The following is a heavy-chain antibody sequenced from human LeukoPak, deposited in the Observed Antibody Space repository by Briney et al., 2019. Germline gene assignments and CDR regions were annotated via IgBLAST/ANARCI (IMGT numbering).Heavy chain of an antibody. V-gene: IGHV3-23*05. D-gene: IGHD4/OR15-4a*01. CDR3: ASDLRHIGASDYSDPPS. CDR2: IDGSSRNT. Sequence: PGGSLRLSCAASGFTFNTCAVTWVRQAPGKGLEWVSTIDGSSRNTYYADSVKGRFTISRDNAKNSLSLEMDSLRVEDTAVYFCASDLRHIGASDYSDPPSWGPGTLVTVSS. J-gene: IGHJ5*02. CDR1: GFTFNTCA.